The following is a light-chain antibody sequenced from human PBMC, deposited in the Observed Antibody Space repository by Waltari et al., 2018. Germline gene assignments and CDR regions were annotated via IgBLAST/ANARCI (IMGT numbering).Light chain of an antibody. CDR3: QQYTST. CDR2: KAS. CDR1: QSISTW. J-gene: IGKJ2*02. Sequence: DIQMTQSPSTLSASVGDRVTITCRASQSISTWFAWYQQKPGKAPKLLIYKASTLESGVPSRFSGSGSGTEFTLTISGLQPDDFATYYCQQYTSTFGQGTKLEIK. V-gene: IGKV1-5*03.